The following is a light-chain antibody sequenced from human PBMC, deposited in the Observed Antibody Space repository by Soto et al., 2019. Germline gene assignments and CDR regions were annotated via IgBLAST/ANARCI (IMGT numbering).Light chain of an antibody. CDR3: QQYRSYSPWT. J-gene: IGKJ1*01. CDR1: QGVSNF. CDR2: YAS. Sequence: DIQMTQFPSTLSASVGDRVTITCRASQGVSNFLAWYQQKPGKAPNLLIYYASKLEGGVPPRFSGSGSGTEFTLSITSLQPDDLATYYCQQYRSYSPWTFGQGTRVEIK. V-gene: IGKV1-5*01.